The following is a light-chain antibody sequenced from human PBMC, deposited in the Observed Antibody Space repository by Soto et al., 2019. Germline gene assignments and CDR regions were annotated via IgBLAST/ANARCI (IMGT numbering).Light chain of an antibody. V-gene: IGKV1-5*03. CDR2: KAS. CDR3: QHYNSYSEA. Sequence: DIQMTQYPSTLSASVGDRVTITCRASQSISSWLAWYQQKPGKAPKLLIYKASSLESGVPSRFSGSGSGTEFTLTISSLQPDDFATYYCQHYNSYSEAFGQGTRWIS. J-gene: IGKJ1*01. CDR1: QSISSW.